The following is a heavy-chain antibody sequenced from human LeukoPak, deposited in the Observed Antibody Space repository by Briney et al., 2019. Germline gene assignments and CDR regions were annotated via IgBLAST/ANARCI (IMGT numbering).Heavy chain of an antibody. Sequence: SLRLSCAASGFTFDDYAMHWVRQAPGKGREWVSGISWNSGSIGYADSVKGRFTISRDNAKNSLYLQMNSLRAEDTALYYCAKDVQMITFGGVIGGQIDYWGQGTLVTVSS. CDR2: ISWNSGSI. V-gene: IGHV3-9*01. CDR1: GFTFDDYA. J-gene: IGHJ4*02. CDR3: AKDVQMITFGGVIGGQIDY. D-gene: IGHD3-16*02.